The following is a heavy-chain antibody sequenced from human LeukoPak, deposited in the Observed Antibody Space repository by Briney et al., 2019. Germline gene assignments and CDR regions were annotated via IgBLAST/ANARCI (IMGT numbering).Heavy chain of an antibody. Sequence: GGALRLSCAASGCTFSSYEMNWVRQARGKGLEGVAYISSRGRTIYYADSVKGGFTISRDNAKNSLYLQMNRLRAEDTAVYYCARGHYGFAYCGQGTPVTVSS. CDR1: GCTFSSYE. CDR3: ARGHYGFAY. D-gene: IGHD4-17*01. J-gene: IGHJ4*02. CDR2: ISSRGRTI. V-gene: IGHV3-48*03.